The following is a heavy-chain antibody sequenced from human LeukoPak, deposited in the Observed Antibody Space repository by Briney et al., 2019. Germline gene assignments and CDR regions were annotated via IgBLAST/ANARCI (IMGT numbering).Heavy chain of an antibody. D-gene: IGHD6-13*01. CDR1: GYTFTTYY. CDR2: INPSGGRT. CDR3: ALSLAAAGIGALY. J-gene: IGHJ4*02. Sequence: ASVKVSCRASGYTFTTYYMHWVRQAPGQGLEWMGVINPSGGRTSYAQKFQGRVTMTRDTSTSTVYMELSSLRSEDTAVYYCALSLAAAGIGALYWGQGTLVTVSS. V-gene: IGHV1-46*01.